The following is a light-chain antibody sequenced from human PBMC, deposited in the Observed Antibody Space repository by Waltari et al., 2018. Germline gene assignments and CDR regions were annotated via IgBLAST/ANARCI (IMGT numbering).Light chain of an antibody. CDR2: GAA. V-gene: IGKV3-20*01. CDR3: QQYDGSSVT. Sequence: CRASQTISGSWLTWYHQKPGQAPRLLSYGAASRATAIPDRFSGSGSGTDFTLTISRLEPEDFAVYYCQQYDGSSVTFGGGTKVEIK. CDR1: QTISGSW. J-gene: IGKJ4*01.